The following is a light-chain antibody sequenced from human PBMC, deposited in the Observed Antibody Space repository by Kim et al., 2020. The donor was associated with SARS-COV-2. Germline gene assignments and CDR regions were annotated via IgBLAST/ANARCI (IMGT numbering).Light chain of an antibody. Sequence: EIVMTQSPATLSVSPGDRATLSCRASQSVRNNLAWYQQKRGQAPRLLIAGASTRATGITARFSGSGSGQEFTITISSLQYEDFAVYYCQEYNNWWTFGQGTKVDIK. V-gene: IGKV3-15*01. CDR3: QEYNNWWT. CDR2: GAS. CDR1: QSVRNN. J-gene: IGKJ1*01.